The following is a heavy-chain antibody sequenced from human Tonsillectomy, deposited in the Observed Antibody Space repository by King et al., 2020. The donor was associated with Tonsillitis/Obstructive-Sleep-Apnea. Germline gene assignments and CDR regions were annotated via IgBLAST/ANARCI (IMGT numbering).Heavy chain of an antibody. CDR1: GYTFTSYG. D-gene: IGHD3-10*01. Sequence: VQLVESGAEVKKPGASVKVSCKASGYTFTSYGISWGRQAPGQGLEWMGWISAYNGNTNYAQQLQGTVTMTTDTSTSTAYMERRSLRSAETAVYYCARDRTPIPMVQGVISAHGYWGQGTLVTVSS. V-gene: IGHV1-18*01. CDR2: ISAYNGNT. CDR3: ARDRTPIPMVQGVISAHGY. J-gene: IGHJ4*02.